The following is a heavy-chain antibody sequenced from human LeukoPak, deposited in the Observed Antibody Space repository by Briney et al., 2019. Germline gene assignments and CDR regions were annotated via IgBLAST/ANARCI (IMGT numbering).Heavy chain of an antibody. CDR2: IYRGGSA. Sequence: GRSMRLACAASRFTVSSSYMSCVRQPPRKGLEWVSVIYRGGSAHYTDSVKDRFTLSRDNSKNTLYLQMNSLRAEDTAVYYCARDHYDSSGYYHDYWGQGTLVTVSS. CDR1: RFTVSSSY. CDR3: ARDHYDSSGYYHDY. J-gene: IGHJ4*02. D-gene: IGHD3-22*01. V-gene: IGHV3-53*01.